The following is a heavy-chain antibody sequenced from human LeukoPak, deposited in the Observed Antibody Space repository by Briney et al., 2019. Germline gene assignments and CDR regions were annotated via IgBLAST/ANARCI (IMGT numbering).Heavy chain of an antibody. CDR2: IKQDGTEK. J-gene: IGHJ4*02. Sequence: GSLRLSCAASKFTFSTYLMSWVRQAPGKGLEWVARIKQDGTEKYYVDSVKGRFTISRDNAKNSLYLQMNSLRAEDTGVYYCARDLDYWGQGTLVTVSS. CDR3: ARDLDY. CDR1: KFTFSTYL. V-gene: IGHV3-7*01.